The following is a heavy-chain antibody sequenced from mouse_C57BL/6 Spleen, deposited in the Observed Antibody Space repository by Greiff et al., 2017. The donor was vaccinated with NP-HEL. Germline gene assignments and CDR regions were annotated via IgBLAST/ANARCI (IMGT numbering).Heavy chain of an antibody. CDR2: IHPNSGST. CDR1: GYTFTSYW. CDR3: ARDITTVVAPYAMDY. V-gene: IGHV1-64*01. D-gene: IGHD1-1*01. J-gene: IGHJ4*01. Sequence: VKLQQPGAELVKPGASVKLSCKASGYTFTSYWMHWVKQRPGQGLEWIGMIHPNSGSTNYNEKFKRKATLTVEKSSSTAYMQLSSLTSEDSAVYYCARDITTVVAPYAMDYWGQGTSVTVSS.